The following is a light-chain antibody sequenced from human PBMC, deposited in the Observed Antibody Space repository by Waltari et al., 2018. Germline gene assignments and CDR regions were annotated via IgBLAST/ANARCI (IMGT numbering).Light chain of an antibody. J-gene: IGKJ5*01. V-gene: IGKV1-12*01. CDR2: AAS. CDR3: QQGHSFPIT. CDR1: PGVRTW. Sequence: DIQLTQSPSSVSASVGDRVIITCRASPGVRTWLAWYQQKPGEAPKPLIYAASSLLSGVPSRFTGSGSGTDFALTINNLQPDDFATYFCQQGHSFPITFGQGTRVDIK.